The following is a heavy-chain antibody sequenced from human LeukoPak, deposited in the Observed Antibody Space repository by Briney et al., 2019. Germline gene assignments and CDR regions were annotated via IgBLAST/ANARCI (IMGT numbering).Heavy chain of an antibody. CDR3: AADLGSGSYFGPFGY. CDR2: IVVGSGNT. J-gene: IGHJ4*02. CDR1: GFTFTSSA. Sequence: GASVKVSCKASGFTFTSSAMQWVRQARGQRLEWIGWIVVGSGNTNYAQKFQERVTITRDMSTSTAYMELSSLRSEDTVVYYCAADLGSGSYFGPFGYWGQGTLVTVSS. V-gene: IGHV1-58*02. D-gene: IGHD1-26*01.